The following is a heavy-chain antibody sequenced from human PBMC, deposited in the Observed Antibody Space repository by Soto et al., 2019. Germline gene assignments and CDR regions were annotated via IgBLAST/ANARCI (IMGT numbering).Heavy chain of an antibody. CDR3: ARDSRVSHSFGGALNPLSTKYYYGMDV. Sequence: PSETLSLTCTVSGGSISSGGYYWSWIRQHPGKGLEWIGYIYYSGSTYYNPSLKSRVTISVDKSKNQFSLKLSSVTAADTAVYYCARDSRVSHSFGGALNPLSTKYYYGMDVWGQGTTVTSP. D-gene: IGHD3-10*01. CDR1: GGSISSGGYY. J-gene: IGHJ6*02. V-gene: IGHV4-31*03. CDR2: IYYSGST.